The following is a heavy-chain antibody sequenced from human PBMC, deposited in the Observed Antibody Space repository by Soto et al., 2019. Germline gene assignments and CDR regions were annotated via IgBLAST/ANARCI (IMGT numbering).Heavy chain of an antibody. CDR3: ARDSYYGSGSWNWFDP. Sequence: SETLSLTCAVSGGSISSSNWWSWVRQPPGKGLEWIGEIYHSGSTNYNPSLKSRVTISVDKSKNQFSLKLSSVTAADTAVYYCARDSYYGSGSWNWFDPWGQGTLVTVSS. V-gene: IGHV4-4*02. J-gene: IGHJ5*02. CDR2: IYHSGST. CDR1: GGSISSSNW. D-gene: IGHD3-10*01.